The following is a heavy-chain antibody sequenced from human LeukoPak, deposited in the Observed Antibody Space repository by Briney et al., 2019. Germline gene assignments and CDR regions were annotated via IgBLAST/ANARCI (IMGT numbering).Heavy chain of an antibody. Sequence: QPGGSLRLSCAASGFTFSSYAMHWVRQAPGKGLGWVAVISYDGSNKYYADSVKGRFTISRDNSKNTLYLQMNSLRAEDTAVYYCASTTGDSSTFDYWGQGTLVTVSS. V-gene: IGHV3-30-3*01. D-gene: IGHD3-22*01. J-gene: IGHJ4*02. CDR3: ASTTGDSSTFDY. CDR1: GFTFSSYA. CDR2: ISYDGSNK.